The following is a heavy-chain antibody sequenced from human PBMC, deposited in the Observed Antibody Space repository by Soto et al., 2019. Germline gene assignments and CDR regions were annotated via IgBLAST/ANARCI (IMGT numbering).Heavy chain of an antibody. CDR3: ARGRYGDY. CDR2: ISAHNGNT. CDR1: GYAFTTYG. J-gene: IGHJ4*02. Sequence: QVHLVQSGAEVKKPGASVKVSCQGSGYAFTTYGITWVRQAPGQGLEWMGWISAHNGNTNYAQKLQGRVTVTRDTSTSTADIELSCLRYDDTAVYYFARGRYGDYWGQGALVTVSS. V-gene: IGHV1-18*01. D-gene: IGHD1-1*01.